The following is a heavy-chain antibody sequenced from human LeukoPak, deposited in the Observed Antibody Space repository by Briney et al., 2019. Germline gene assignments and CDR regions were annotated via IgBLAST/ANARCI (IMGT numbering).Heavy chain of an antibody. J-gene: IGHJ1*01. Sequence: PSETLSLTCTVSGGSISSSSYYWGWIRQPPGKGLEWIGSIYYSGSTYYNPSLKSRVTIAVDTSKNQFSLKLSSVTAADTAVYYCAGHGQGYCSGGSCYQFAEYFQHWGQGTLVTVSS. CDR2: IYYSGST. V-gene: IGHV4-39*01. CDR3: AGHGQGYCSGGSCYQFAEYFQH. D-gene: IGHD2-15*01. CDR1: GGSISSSSYY.